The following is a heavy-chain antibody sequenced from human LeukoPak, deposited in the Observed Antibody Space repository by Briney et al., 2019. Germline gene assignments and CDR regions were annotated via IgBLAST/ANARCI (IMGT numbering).Heavy chain of an antibody. CDR1: GFTVSSNY. CDR3: ASHYDSSGSYIY. V-gene: IGHV3-53*01. CDR2: IYSGGST. J-gene: IGHJ4*02. D-gene: IGHD3-22*01. Sequence: GGSLRLSCAASGFTVSSNYMSWVRQAPGKGLEWVSVIYSGGSTYYADSVKGRFTISRDNSKNTLYLQMNSLRAEDAAVYYCASHYDSSGSYIYWGQGTLVTVSS.